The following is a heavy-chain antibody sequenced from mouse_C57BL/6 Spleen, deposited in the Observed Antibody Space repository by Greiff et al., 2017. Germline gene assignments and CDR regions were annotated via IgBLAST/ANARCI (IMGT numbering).Heavy chain of an antibody. CDR2: IHPTRGST. V-gene: IGHV1-64*01. D-gene: IGHD3-2*02. CDR3: ARLAAQATD. J-gene: IGHJ2*01. Sequence: QVQLQQPGAELVKPGASVKLSCKASGYTFTSYWMHWVKQRPGQGLAWIGMIHPTRGSTNYNEKFKSKATLSVHKTSSTAYMQLSGLTSEDSAVYYCARLAAQATDWGQGTPLTVSS. CDR1: GYTFTSYW.